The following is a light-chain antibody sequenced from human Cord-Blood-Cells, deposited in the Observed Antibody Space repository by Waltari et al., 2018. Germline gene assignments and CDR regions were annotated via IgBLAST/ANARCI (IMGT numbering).Light chain of an antibody. CDR3: QQYYSTPLT. J-gene: IGKJ4*01. CDR1: PSVLYSSNNKNY. Sequence: DIVMTQSPDSLAVSLGERATINCKSSPSVLYSSNNKNYLAWYQQKPGQPPKRLIYWASTRESGVTDRFSGSGSGTDFTLTISSLQAEDVAVYYCQQYYSTPLTFGGGTKVEIK. V-gene: IGKV4-1*01. CDR2: WAS.